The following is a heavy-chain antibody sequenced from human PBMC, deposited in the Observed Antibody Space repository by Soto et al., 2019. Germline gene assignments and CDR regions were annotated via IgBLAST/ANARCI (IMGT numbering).Heavy chain of an antibody. J-gene: IGHJ4*02. V-gene: IGHV3-73*02. D-gene: IGHD5-18*01. CDR3: TSRRDWTAVDPLDY. CDR1: GFNFRDSA. CDR2: IRNKTNNYAT. Sequence: EVQLVESGGGLVQPGGSLKLSWAASGFNFRDSAMHWVRQASGKGLEWVGRIRNKTNNYATAFNAPVKGRFTISRDDSKNMVYLQMNSLKLDDTAVYYCTSRRDWTAVDPLDYWGQGTLVTVSS.